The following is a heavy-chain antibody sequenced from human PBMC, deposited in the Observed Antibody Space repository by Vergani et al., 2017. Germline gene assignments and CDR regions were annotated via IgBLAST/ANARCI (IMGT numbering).Heavy chain of an antibody. CDR1: GFTSSYYG. CDR2: ITYDGTQK. D-gene: IGHD1-1*01. V-gene: IGHV3-30*03. J-gene: IGHJ1*01. Sequence: QVHLVESGGGVVQHGRSLRLSCVVSGFTSSYYGMHWVRQAPGKGLEWVAVITYDGTQKYYADSVQGRFTISRDNSKSTLYLQMNSLRTEDTAVYYCATKSCGTPGCQIGYFREWGQGTLVTVSS. CDR3: ATKSCGTPGCQIGYFRE.